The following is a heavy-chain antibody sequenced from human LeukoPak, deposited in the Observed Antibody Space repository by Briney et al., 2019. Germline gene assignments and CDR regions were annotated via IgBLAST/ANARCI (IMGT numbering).Heavy chain of an antibody. Sequence: SVKVSCKASGYTFTSYDINWVRQAPGQGLEWMGIINPSGGSTSYAQKFQGRVTMTRDTSTSTVYMELSSLRSEDTAVYYCARDFCTCSSTSCYCVMDVWGQGTTVTVSS. CDR3: ARDFCTCSSTSCYCVMDV. V-gene: IGHV1-46*01. CDR1: GYTFTSYD. J-gene: IGHJ6*02. D-gene: IGHD2-2*01. CDR2: INPSGGST.